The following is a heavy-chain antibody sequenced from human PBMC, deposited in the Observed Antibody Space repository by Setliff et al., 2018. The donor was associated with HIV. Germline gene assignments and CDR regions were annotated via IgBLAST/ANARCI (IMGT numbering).Heavy chain of an antibody. V-gene: IGHV1-69*04. Sequence: SVKVSCKASGGTFSSYTISWVRQAPGQGLEWMGRIIPILGIANYAQRFQGRVTITADKSTSTAYMELSSLRSEDTAVYYCAKDLGDGYNPLDYWGQGTLVTVSS. CDR2: IIPILGIA. CDR1: GGTFSSYT. D-gene: IGHD5-18*01. J-gene: IGHJ4*02. CDR3: AKDLGDGYNPLDY.